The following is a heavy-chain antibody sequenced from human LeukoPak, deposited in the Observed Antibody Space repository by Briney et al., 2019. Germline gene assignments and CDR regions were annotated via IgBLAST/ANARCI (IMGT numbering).Heavy chain of an antibody. J-gene: IGHJ4*02. CDR3: ASSGSRSLFDY. CDR2: INPSGGST. V-gene: IGHV1-46*01. Sequence: ASVKVSCKASGYTFTSYYMHWVRQAPGQGLEWMGIINPSGGSTSYAQKFQGRVTMTRDMSTSTVYMELSSLRSEDTAVYYYASSGSRSLFDYWGQGTLVTVSS. D-gene: IGHD3-10*01. CDR1: GYTFTSYY.